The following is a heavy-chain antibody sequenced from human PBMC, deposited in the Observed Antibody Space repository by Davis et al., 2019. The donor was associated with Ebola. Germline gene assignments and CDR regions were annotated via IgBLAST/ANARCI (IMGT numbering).Heavy chain of an antibody. Sequence: PGGSLRLSCAASGFTFSSYGMHWVRQAPGKGLEWVAVISYDGSNKYYADSVKGRFTISRDNSKNTLYLQMNSLRAEDTAVYYCATLAYSSSWSKHDYWGQGTLVTVSS. J-gene: IGHJ4*02. D-gene: IGHD6-13*01. V-gene: IGHV3-30*19. CDR1: GFTFSSYG. CDR2: ISYDGSNK. CDR3: ATLAYSSSWSKHDY.